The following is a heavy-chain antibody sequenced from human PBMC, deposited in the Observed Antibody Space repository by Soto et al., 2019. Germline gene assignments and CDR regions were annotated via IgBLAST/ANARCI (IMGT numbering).Heavy chain of an antibody. Sequence: ASVKVSCKASGGTFSSSSISWVRHAPGQGLEWMGGIIPIFGTANYTQKFQGRVTITADESTSTAYMELSSLRSEDTAVYYCARDDGKAVADYYYYYGMDVWGQGTTVTVS. D-gene: IGHD6-19*01. CDR2: IIPIFGTA. CDR3: ARDDGKAVADYYYYYGMDV. CDR1: GGTFSSSS. V-gene: IGHV1-69*13. J-gene: IGHJ6*02.